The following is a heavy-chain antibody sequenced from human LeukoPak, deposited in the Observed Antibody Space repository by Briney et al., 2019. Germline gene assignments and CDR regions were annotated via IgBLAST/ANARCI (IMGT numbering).Heavy chain of an antibody. CDR1: GGSISSSSYY. CDR2: IYYSGST. D-gene: IGHD1-26*01. J-gene: IGHJ4*02. V-gene: IGHV4-39*01. Sequence: SETLSLTCTVSGGSISSSSYYWGWIRQPPGKGLEWIGSIYYSGSTYYNPSLESRVTISVDTSKNQFSLKLSSVTAADTAVYYCARQHGSPSPFDYWGQGTLVTVSS. CDR3: ARQHGSPSPFDY.